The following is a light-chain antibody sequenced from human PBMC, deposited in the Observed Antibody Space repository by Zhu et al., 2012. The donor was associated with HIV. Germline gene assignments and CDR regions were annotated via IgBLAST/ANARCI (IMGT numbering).Light chain of an antibody. CDR2: GAS. CDR1: QSVSSN. CDR3: QQYNKWPPGT. Sequence: EIVMTQSPGTLSVSPGERATLSCRASQSVSSNVAWYQHRLGQAPRLLIYGASTRASNIPARFTGRGSGTEFTLTITDMQSEDFAVYYCQQYNKWPPGTFGQGDQGWRSN. V-gene: IGKV3-15*01. J-gene: IGKJ1*01.